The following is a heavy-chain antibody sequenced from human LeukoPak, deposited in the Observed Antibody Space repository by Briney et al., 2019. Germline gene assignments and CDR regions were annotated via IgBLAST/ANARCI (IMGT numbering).Heavy chain of an antibody. V-gene: IGHV4-59*01. D-gene: IGHD3-3*01. CDR3: ARLAPLHYLEEVKAYYHAMDV. CDR2: IYYSGIS. Sequence: PSETLSLTCAVSGGSISSYYWSWIRQPPGKGLEWIGYIYYSGISNYNPSLKSRLTISVDMPKNQFSLKLSSVTAADTAVYFCARLAPLHYLEEVKAYYHAMDVWGQGTTVTVSS. CDR1: GGSISSYY. J-gene: IGHJ6*02.